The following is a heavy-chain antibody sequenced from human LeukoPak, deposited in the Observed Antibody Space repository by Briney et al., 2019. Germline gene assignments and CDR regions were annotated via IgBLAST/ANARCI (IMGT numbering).Heavy chain of an antibody. J-gene: IGHJ4*02. CDR1: GGSISSYY. V-gene: IGHV4-59*01. CDR3: ARSSIAAPPDY. D-gene: IGHD6-6*01. CDR2: IYDSGST. Sequence: TPPETLSLTCTVSGGSISSYYWSWIRLPPGKGLEWIGYIYDSGSTNYNPSLKSRVTISVDMSKNQLSLKLSSVTAADTAVYYCARSSIAAPPDYWGQGTLVTVSS.